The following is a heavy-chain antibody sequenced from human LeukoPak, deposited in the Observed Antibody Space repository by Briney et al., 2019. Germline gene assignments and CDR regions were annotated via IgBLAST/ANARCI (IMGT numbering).Heavy chain of an antibody. J-gene: IGHJ4*02. D-gene: IGHD2-21*02. CDR1: GFTVSSNY. V-gene: IGHV3-53*01. Sequence: GGSLRLSCAASGFTVSSNYMSWVRQAPGKGLEWVSVIYSSGSTYYADSVKGRFTTSRDNSKNTLYLQMNSLRAEDTAVYYCARSPGAYCGGDCYPYYFDYWGQGTLVTVSS. CDR3: ARSPGAYCGGDCYPYYFDY. CDR2: IYSSGST.